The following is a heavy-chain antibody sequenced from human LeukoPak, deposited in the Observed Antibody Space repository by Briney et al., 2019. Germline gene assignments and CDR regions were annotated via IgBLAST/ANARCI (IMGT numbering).Heavy chain of an antibody. CDR3: ARGVTDTAVAGY. CDR2: VNPSGGST. D-gene: IGHD6-19*01. Sequence: ASVKVSCKASGYTFTSYYLHWVRQAPGQGLEWMGMVNPSGGSTSYAQKFQGRVTMTRDTSISTAYMELSRLRSDDTAVYYCARGVTDTAVAGYWGQGTLVTVSS. V-gene: IGHV1-46*01. CDR1: GYTFTSYY. J-gene: IGHJ4*02.